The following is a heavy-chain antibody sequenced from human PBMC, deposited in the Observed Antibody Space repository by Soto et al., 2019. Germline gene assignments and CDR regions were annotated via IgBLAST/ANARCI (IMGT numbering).Heavy chain of an antibody. CDR1: GFTFNNYA. J-gene: IGHJ4*02. CDR3: AKDRLGGNFDY. CDR2: ISGTGGST. Sequence: HPGGSLRLSCAASGFTFNNYAMNWVRQAPGKGLEWVATISGTGGSTYYADSVKGRFTISRDNSKNTLYLQMNSLRVEDTAVYYCAKDRLGGNFDYWGQGTQVTAPQ. V-gene: IGHV3-23*01.